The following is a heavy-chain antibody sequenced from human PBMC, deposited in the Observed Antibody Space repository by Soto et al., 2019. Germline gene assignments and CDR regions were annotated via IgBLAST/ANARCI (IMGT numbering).Heavy chain of an antibody. D-gene: IGHD3-10*01. J-gene: IGHJ6*02. CDR2: IYYSANT. CDR3: ARSGGNSYYYGMDV. Sequence: QVQLQESGPGLVKPSQTLSLTCSVSGGSSSSGGYYWSWIRQPPGKGLEWIGYIYYSANTHYNPSLKRRVSISADTYKNQFSLNLSSITAAATAVYYCARSGGNSYYYGMDVWGQGTTVTVSS. V-gene: IGHV4-31*02. CDR1: GGSSSSGGYY.